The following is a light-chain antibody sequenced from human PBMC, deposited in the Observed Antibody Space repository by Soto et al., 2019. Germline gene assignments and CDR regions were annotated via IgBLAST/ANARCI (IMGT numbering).Light chain of an antibody. CDR1: QSVSSN. Sequence: EIVMTQSPATLSVSPGERATLSCRASQSVSSNLAWYQQKPGQAPRLLIYGASNRATGIPDRLSGSGSGTDFTLTISRLEPEDSAVYYCQQYGSSGTFGQGTKVDIK. V-gene: IGKV3-20*01. CDR2: GAS. CDR3: QQYGSSGT. J-gene: IGKJ1*01.